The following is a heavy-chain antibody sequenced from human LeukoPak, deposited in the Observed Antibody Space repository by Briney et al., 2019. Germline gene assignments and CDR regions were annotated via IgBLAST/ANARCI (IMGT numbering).Heavy chain of an antibody. CDR3: ARRFRD. CDR2: IRGDGTTK. V-gene: IGHV3-48*03. D-gene: IGHD5-24*01. J-gene: IGHJ4*02. CDR1: EPTSSGFE. Sequence: GGSWKSPFLGLEPTSSGFEMNWFRQVPGKGLEWVSHIRGDGTTKSYADSVKGRFTISRDNAKNSLYLQMNSLRAEDTAIYYCARRFRDWGQGTLVTVSS.